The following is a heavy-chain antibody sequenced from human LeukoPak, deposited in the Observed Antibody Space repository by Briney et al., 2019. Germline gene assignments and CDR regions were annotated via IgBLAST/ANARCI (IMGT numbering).Heavy chain of an antibody. J-gene: IGHJ6*02. CDR2: IYHSGST. V-gene: IGHV4-30-2*01. CDR3: ARGSLQSYYGMDV. CDR1: GGSISSGGYS. Sequence: SETLSLTCAVSGGSISSGGYSWSWIRQPPGKGLEWIGYIYHSGSTYYNPSLKSRVTISVDRSKNQFSLKLSSVTAADTAVYYCARGSLQSYYGMDVWGQGTTVTVSS.